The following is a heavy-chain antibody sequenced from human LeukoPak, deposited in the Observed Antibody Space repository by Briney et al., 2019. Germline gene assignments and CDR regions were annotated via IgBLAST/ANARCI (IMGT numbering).Heavy chain of an antibody. CDR1: GFPFSSYA. D-gene: IGHD6-13*01. CDR3: AKTHSSSWHPLDF. V-gene: IGHV3-23*01. J-gene: IGHJ4*02. Sequence: GGSLRLSCAASGFPFSSYAMSWVRQAPGKGLEWVSAIVGDGGSTYYADSVKGRFTISRDNSNNTLYLQMNNPRAEDTAVYYCAKTHSSSWHPLDFWGQGTLVTASS. CDR2: IVGDGGST.